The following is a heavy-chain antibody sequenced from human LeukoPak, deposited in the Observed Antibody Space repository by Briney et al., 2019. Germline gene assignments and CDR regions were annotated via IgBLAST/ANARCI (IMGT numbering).Heavy chain of an antibody. V-gene: IGHV4-59*01. J-gene: IGHJ4*02. CDR3: ARAGGLGYCSSTTCSEDY. D-gene: IGHD2-2*01. CDR2: IYYSGST. CDR1: GGSISSYY. Sequence: SETLSLTCTVSGGSISSYYWSWIRQPPGKGLEWIGYIYYSGSTNYNPSLKSRVTILVDTSNNQFSLKLSSVTAADTAVYYCARAGGLGYCSSTTCSEDYWGQGALVTVSS.